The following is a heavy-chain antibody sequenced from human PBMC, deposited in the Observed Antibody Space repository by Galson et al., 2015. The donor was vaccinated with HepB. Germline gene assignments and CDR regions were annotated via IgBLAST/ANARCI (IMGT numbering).Heavy chain of an antibody. CDR2: IYYSRNT. J-gene: IGHJ4*02. CDR1: GGSITSYY. V-gene: IGHV4-59*01. CDR3: ARGLLTGVLDY. Sequence: ETLSLTCAVSGGSITSYYWNWIRQSPGKGLEWIGYIYYSRNTNFSPSVKSRVTISVDTSKSQVSPKVNSVTAADTAVYYCARGLLTGVLDYWGQGTRVTVSS. D-gene: IGHD7-27*01.